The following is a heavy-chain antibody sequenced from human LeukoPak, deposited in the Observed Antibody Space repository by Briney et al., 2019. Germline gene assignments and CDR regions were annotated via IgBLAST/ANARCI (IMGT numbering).Heavy chain of an antibody. V-gene: IGHV4-38-2*02. J-gene: IGHJ4*02. CDR1: GYSISSGYY. CDR3: ARTNGIVGATGY. Sequence: SETLSLTCTVSGYSISSGYYWGWIRQPPGKGLEWIASIYHSGSTYSNPSLRSRLTISVDTSKNQFSLRLSSVTAADTAVYYCARTNGIVGATGYWGQGTLVTVSS. D-gene: IGHD1-26*01. CDR2: IYHSGST.